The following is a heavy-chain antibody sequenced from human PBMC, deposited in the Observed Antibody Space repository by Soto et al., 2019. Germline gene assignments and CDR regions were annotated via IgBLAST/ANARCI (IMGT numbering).Heavy chain of an antibody. J-gene: IGHJ6*02. CDR2: ISGSGGST. CDR1: GFTFSSYA. V-gene: IGHV3-23*01. D-gene: IGHD5-12*01. CDR3: AKEVVATIRGYYYYGMDV. Sequence: VQLLESGGGLVQPGGSLRLSCAASGFTFSSYAMSWVRQAPGKGLEWVSAISGSGGSTYYADSVKGRFTISRDNSKNTLYLQMNSLRAEDTAVYYCAKEVVATIRGYYYYGMDVWGQGTTVTVSS.